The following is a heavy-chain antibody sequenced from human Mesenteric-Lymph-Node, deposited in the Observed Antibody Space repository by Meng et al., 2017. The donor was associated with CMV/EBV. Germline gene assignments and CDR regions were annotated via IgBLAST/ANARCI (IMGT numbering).Heavy chain of an antibody. CDR3: ARVLVPTAPFDP. V-gene: IGHV1-2*02. J-gene: IGHJ5*02. CDR1: GYTFTGYY. Sequence: ASVKVSCKASGYTFTGYYMHWVRQAPGQGLEWMGWINPNSGGTNYAQKFQGRVTMTRDTSISTAYMELSRLRSDDTAVYYCARVLVPTAPFDPWGQGTLVTVSS. D-gene: IGHD2-2*01. CDR2: INPNSGGT.